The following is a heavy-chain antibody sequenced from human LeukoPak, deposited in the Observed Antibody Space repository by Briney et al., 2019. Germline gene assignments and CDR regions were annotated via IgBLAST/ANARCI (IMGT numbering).Heavy chain of an antibody. Sequence: PGGSLRLSCAASGFTFINYWMTWVRQAPGKGLEWVASIHQDGSEKHSIDSGRFTISRDNAENSLYLQMDSLRDEDVAVYYCANRVGQYAHSWGQGTLVTVSS. V-gene: IGHV3-7*05. CDR2: IHQDGSEK. CDR1: GFTFINYW. J-gene: IGHJ4*02. D-gene: IGHD2-2*01. CDR3: ANRVGQYAHS.